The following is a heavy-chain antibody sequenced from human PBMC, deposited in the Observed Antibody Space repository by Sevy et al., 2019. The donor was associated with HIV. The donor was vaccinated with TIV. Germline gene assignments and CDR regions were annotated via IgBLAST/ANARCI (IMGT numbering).Heavy chain of an antibody. V-gene: IGHV5-51*01. J-gene: IGHJ3*02. CDR2: IYPGDSDT. CDR3: ARPTELNVGVDFGTYDI. CDR1: RYSFTSYW. Sequence: GESLKISCKASRYSFTSYWIDWVRQMPGKGLEWMGTIYPGDSDTRYSPSVQAQVTISADKSITTAYLQWSSLKASDTAMYYCARPTELNVGVDFGTYDIWGQGTMVTVSS. D-gene: IGHD1-7*01.